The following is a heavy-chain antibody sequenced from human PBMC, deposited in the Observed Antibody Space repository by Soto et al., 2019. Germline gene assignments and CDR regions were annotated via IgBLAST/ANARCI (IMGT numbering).Heavy chain of an antibody. CDR1: GGTFSSYT. Sequence: QVQLVQSGAEVKKPGSSVKVSCKASGGTFSSYTISWVRQAPGQGLEWMGRIIPILGIANYAQKFQGRVTITADKSTSTAYMGLSSLRSEDTAVYYCATPKRGFWGSYRSYDAFDIWGQGTMVTVSS. CDR2: IIPILGIA. V-gene: IGHV1-69*02. J-gene: IGHJ3*02. D-gene: IGHD3-16*02. CDR3: ATPKRGFWGSYRSYDAFDI.